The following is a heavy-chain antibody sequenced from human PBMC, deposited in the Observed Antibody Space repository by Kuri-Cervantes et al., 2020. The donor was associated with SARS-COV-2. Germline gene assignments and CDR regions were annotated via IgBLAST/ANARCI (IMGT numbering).Heavy chain of an antibody. CDR3: ARGSKVLRFLEWLT. J-gene: IGHJ4*02. Sequence: GESLKISCAASGFTFSSYSMNWVRQAPGKGLEWVSSISSSSSYIYYADSVKGRFTMSRDDPMNTLYLQMNSLRAEDTAVYYCARGSKVLRFLEWLTWGQGTLVTVSS. V-gene: IGHV3-21*04. CDR1: GFTFSSYS. D-gene: IGHD3-3*01. CDR2: ISSSSSYI.